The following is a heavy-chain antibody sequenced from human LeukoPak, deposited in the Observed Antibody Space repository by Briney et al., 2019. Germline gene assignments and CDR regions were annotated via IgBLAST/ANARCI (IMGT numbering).Heavy chain of an antibody. CDR2: ISSKAKSYAT. CDR3: TRPNYGDPKNGFDY. J-gene: IGHJ4*02. Sequence: GGSLRLSCAASGFTFSGSAMHWVRQASGKGLEWVGRISSKAKSYATAYAASVKGRFTTSRDDSKNTAYLQMNSLKTEDTAVYYCTRPNYGDPKNGFDYWGQGTLVTVSS. D-gene: IGHD4-17*01. CDR1: GFTFSGSA. V-gene: IGHV3-73*01.